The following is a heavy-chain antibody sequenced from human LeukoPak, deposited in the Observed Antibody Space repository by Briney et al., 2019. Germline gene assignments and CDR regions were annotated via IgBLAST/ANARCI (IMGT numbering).Heavy chain of an antibody. CDR1: GGSFSGYY. CDR3: AILGTGGS. D-gene: IGHD3-10*01. J-gene: IGHJ5*02. Sequence: SETLSLTCAVYGGSFSGYYWSWIRQPPGKGLEWIGEINHSGSTNYNPSLKSRVTISVDTSKNQFSLKLSSVTAADTAVYYCAILGTGGSWGQGTLVTVSS. CDR2: INHSGST. V-gene: IGHV4-34*01.